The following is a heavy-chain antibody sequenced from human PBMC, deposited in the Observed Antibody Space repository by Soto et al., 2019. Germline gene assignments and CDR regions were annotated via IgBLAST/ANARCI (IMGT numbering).Heavy chain of an antibody. D-gene: IGHD3-10*01. CDR3: AKDRRDYGSGKCFDC. V-gene: IGHV3-23*01. J-gene: IGHJ4*02. CDR2: LSASGGTT. Sequence: EVQMLESGGGFVQPGGSLRLSCAASGFTFSNYAMAWVRQAPGKGLDWVSSLSASGGTTYYADSVKGRFTISRDNSNNTLYLQMNSLRVEDTAVYYCAKDRRDYGSGKCFDCWGQGTLVSVSS. CDR1: GFTFSNYA.